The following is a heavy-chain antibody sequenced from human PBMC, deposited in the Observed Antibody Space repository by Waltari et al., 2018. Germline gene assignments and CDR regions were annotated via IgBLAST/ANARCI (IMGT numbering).Heavy chain of an antibody. Sequence: EVQLVESGGGLVQPGGSLRLACAASGLPLSNYWMSWVRQAPGKVPEWVANIMTDGREEYYVDSVRGRFTISRDNAKNSLYLQMNSLRPEDTAVYYCVRDQWFAFDIWGQGTMVTVSS. CDR1: GLPLSNYW. CDR2: IMTDGREE. CDR3: VRDQWFAFDI. D-gene: IGHD3-22*01. V-gene: IGHV3-7*01. J-gene: IGHJ3*02.